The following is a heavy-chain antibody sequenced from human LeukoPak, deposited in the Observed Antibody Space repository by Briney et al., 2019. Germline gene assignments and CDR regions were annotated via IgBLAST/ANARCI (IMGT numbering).Heavy chain of an antibody. CDR1: GGSISSSTSH. V-gene: IGHV4-39*07. Sequence: SETLSLTCTVSGGSISSSTSHWGWIRQPPGKGLEWIGTIHYSGRTYYNPSLESRVTISVDTSKNQFSLKLSSVTAADTAVYYCAREEEPHGFDIWGQGTMVTVSS. CDR2: IHYSGRT. J-gene: IGHJ3*02. CDR3: AREEEPHGFDI.